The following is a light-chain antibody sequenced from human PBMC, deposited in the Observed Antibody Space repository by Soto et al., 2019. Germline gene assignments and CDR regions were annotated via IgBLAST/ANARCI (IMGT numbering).Light chain of an antibody. CDR3: VLHMNDGTWV. CDR1: SGSVSTNYY. J-gene: IGLJ3*02. CDR2: NTN. Sequence: QTVVTQEPSFSVSPGGTVTLTCGLNSGSVSTNYYPAWYQQTPGQAPRSLVYNTNTRSSGVPDRFSASILGNRAALTISGAQADDESDYYCVLHMNDGTWVFGGGTKLTVL. V-gene: IGLV8-61*01.